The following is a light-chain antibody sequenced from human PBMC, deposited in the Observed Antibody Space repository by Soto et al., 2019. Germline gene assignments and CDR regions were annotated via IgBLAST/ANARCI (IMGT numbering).Light chain of an antibody. CDR3: QQYYNWPPDT. CDR2: GAS. V-gene: IGKV3-15*01. Sequence: EIVMTQSPATLSVSPGERATLSCRASQSVRSNLAWYQQKPGQAPRLLIYGASTRATGIPARFSGSGSGTEFTLTISSLQSEDFAVYYCQQYYNWPPDTFGQGTKLEIK. CDR1: QSVRSN. J-gene: IGKJ2*01.